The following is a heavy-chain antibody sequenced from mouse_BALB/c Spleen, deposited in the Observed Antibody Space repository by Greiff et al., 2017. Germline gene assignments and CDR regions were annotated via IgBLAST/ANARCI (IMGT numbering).Heavy chain of an antibody. V-gene: IGHV5-9-3*01. Sequence: EVQLVESGGGLVKPGGSLKLSCAASGFTFSSYAMSWVRQTPEKRLEWVATISSGGSYTYYPDSVKGRFTISRDNAKNTLYLQMSSLRSEDTAMYYCARQGRYAMDYWGQGTSVTVSS. CDR2: ISSGGSYT. J-gene: IGHJ4*01. CDR3: ARQGRYAMDY. CDR1: GFTFSSYA.